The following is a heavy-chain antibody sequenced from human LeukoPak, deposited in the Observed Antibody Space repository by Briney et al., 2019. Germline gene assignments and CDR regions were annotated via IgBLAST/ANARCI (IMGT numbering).Heavy chain of an antibody. D-gene: IGHD6-19*01. CDR1: GFTFSSYW. CDR2: IKQDGSEK. J-gene: IGHJ4*02. Sequence: GGSLRLSCAASGFTFSSYWMSWVRQAPGKGLEWVANIKQDGSEKYYVDSVKGRFTISRDNAKNSLYLQMNSLRAEDTAVYYCARAHAVAGTAGHSPTRQYYFDYWGQGTLVTVSS. V-gene: IGHV3-7*01. CDR3: ARAHAVAGTAGHSPTRQYYFDY.